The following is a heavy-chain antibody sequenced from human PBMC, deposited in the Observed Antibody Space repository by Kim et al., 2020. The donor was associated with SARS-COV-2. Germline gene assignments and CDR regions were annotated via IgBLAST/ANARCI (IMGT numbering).Heavy chain of an antibody. D-gene: IGHD3-10*01. V-gene: IGHV4-31*02. J-gene: IGHJ4*02. Sequence: YNPSLKSRVTISVDTSKNQFSLKLSSVTAADTAVYYCARAPMVRGVTVDYWGQGTLVTVSS. CDR3: ARAPMVRGVTVDY.